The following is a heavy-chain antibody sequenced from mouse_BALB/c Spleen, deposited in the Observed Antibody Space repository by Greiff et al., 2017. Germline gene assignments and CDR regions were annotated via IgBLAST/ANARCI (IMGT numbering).Heavy chain of an antibody. CDR3: ARDRGSLYYYAMDY. Sequence: EVQLVESGGGLVQPGGSLKLSCAASGFTFSSYGMSWVRQTPDKRLELVATINSNGGSTYYPDSVKGRFTISRDNAKNTLYLQLSSLRSEDTAVYYGARDRGSLYYYAMDYWGQGTSVTVSS. D-gene: IGHD6-5*01. J-gene: IGHJ4*01. V-gene: IGHV5-6-3*01. CDR2: INSNGGST. CDR1: GFTFSSYG.